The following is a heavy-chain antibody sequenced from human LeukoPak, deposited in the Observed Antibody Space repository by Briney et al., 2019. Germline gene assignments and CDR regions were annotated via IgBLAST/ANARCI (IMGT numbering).Heavy chain of an antibody. J-gene: IGHJ5*02. CDR2: IYYTGST. D-gene: IGHD1-26*01. CDR3: ARGGNYWPQWWFDP. V-gene: IGHV4-59*01. Sequence: SETLSLTCTVSGGSISTYYWSWIRQPPGKGLEWIGYIYYTGSTSYNPSLKSRVTMSLDASKNQFSLELNSVTPPDTAVYYCARGGNYWPQWWFDPWGRGTLVSVSS. CDR1: GGSISTYY.